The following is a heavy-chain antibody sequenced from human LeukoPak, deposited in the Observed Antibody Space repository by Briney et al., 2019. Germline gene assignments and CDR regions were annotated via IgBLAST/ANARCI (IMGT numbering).Heavy chain of an antibody. D-gene: IGHD6-13*01. V-gene: IGHV4-39*07. CDR3: ARVAAAAGTGDY. CDR1: GGSISSSSYY. Sequence: SETLSLTCTVSGGSISSSSYYWGWIRQPPGKGLEWIGEINHSGSTNYNPSLKSRVTISVDTSKNQFSLKLSSVTAADTAVYYCARVAAAAGTGDYWGQGTLVTVSS. J-gene: IGHJ4*02. CDR2: INHSGST.